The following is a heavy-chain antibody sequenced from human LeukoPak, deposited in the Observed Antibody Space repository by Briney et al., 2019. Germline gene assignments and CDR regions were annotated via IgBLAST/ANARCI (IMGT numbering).Heavy chain of an antibody. V-gene: IGHV3-23*01. CDR1: GVTFSNYW. J-gene: IGHJ4*02. CDR2: ITSAGNT. D-gene: IGHD2-2*01. CDR3: AKGGGPYHLPTDY. Sequence: GGSLRLSCAASGVTFSNYWMNWVRQAPGKGLEWVSAITSAGNTYYADSVKGRFTISRDSSKNTLYLQMNSLRSEDTAVYYCAKGGGPYHLPTDYWGQGTLVSVSS.